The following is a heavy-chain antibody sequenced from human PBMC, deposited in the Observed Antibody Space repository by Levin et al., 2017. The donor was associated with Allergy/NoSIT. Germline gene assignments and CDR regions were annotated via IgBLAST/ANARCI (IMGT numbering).Heavy chain of an antibody. Sequence: ASVKVSCKPSGYSFTGFFMHWVRQAPGRGLEWMGRINPHSGDTHYAQKFQGRVTLTRDTSISTGYMEVSRLKSDDTAVYYCASGIGAAINWFDPWGQGTQVTVSS. CDR2: INPHSGDT. D-gene: IGHD6-13*01. J-gene: IGHJ5*02. CDR1: GYSFTGFF. V-gene: IGHV1-2*06. CDR3: ASGIGAAINWFDP.